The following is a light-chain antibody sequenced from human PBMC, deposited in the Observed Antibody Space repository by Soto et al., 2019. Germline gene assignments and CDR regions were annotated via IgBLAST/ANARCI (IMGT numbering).Light chain of an antibody. CDR3: QQCGSSPIT. Sequence: EIVLTQSPGTLSLSPGERATLSYRASQSVSSSYLAWYQQKPGQAPRLLIYGASSRATGIPDRFSGSGSGTDFTLTISRLEPEDFAVYYCQQCGSSPITFGQGTRLEI. V-gene: IGKV3-20*01. CDR1: QSVSSSY. J-gene: IGKJ5*01. CDR2: GAS.